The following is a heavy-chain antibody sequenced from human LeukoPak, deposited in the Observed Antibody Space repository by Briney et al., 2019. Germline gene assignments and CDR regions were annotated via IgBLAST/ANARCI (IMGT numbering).Heavy chain of an antibody. V-gene: IGHV4-34*01. CDR3: ARGSLHIVVVTAFDP. CDR1: GGSFSGYY. Sequence: PSETLSLTCAVYGGSFSGYYWSWIRQPPGKGLEWIGEINHSGSTNYNPSLKSRVTISVDTSKNQFSLKLSSVTAADTAVYYCARGSLHIVVVTAFDPWGQGTLVTVSS. J-gene: IGHJ5*02. D-gene: IGHD2-21*02. CDR2: INHSGST.